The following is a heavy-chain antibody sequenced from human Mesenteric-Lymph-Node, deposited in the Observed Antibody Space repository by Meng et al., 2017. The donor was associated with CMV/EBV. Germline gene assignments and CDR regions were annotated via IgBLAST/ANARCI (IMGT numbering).Heavy chain of an antibody. V-gene: IGHV3-21*01. Sequence: GESLKISCAASGFAFDTYGMNWVRQTPGKGLGWVSSISSSGAFKYYADSVKGRFTISRGNAKNSVFLQMNSLRVEDTAVYYCASDLWTYCSGDCPLEYWGRGTLVTVSS. J-gene: IGHJ4*02. CDR1: GFAFDTYG. D-gene: IGHD2-21*01. CDR2: ISSSGAFK. CDR3: ASDLWTYCSGDCPLEY.